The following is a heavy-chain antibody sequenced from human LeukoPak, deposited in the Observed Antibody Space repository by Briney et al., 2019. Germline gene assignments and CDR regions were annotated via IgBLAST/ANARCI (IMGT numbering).Heavy chain of an antibody. D-gene: IGHD2-21*02. CDR3: ARHGHGDCGNAFDI. V-gene: IGHV4-59*08. CDR1: GGSISSYY. CDR2: IYYSGST. Sequence: SETLSLTCTVSGGSISSYYWSWIRQPPGKGLEWIGYIYYSGSTNYNPSLKSRVTISVDTSKNQFSLKLSSVTAADTAVYYRARHGHGDCGNAFDIWGQGTMVTVSS. J-gene: IGHJ3*02.